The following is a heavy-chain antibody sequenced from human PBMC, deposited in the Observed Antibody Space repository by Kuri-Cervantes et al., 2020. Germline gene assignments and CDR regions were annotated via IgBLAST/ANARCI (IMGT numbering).Heavy chain of an antibody. V-gene: IGHV1-2*02. CDR2: INPNSGGT. D-gene: IGHD2-2*01. CDR1: GYTFTSYD. Sequence: ASVKVSCKASGYTFTSYDINWVRQATGQGLEWMGWINPNSGGTNYAQKFQGRVTMTRDTSISTAYMELSRLRSDDTAVYYCARDPEGIVVVPAAPGEQSASDYWGQGTLVTVSS. CDR3: ARDPEGIVVVPAAPGEQSASDY. J-gene: IGHJ4*02.